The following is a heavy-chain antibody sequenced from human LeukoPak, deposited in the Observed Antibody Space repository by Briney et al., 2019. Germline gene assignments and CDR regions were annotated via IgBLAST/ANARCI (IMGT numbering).Heavy chain of an antibody. D-gene: IGHD3-16*01. CDR1: GGSISSYY. V-gene: IGHV4-4*07. CDR2: IYTSGST. CDR3: ARAPPGGIYYYYMDV. J-gene: IGHJ6*03. Sequence: SETLSLTCTVSGGSISSYYWSWIRQPAGKGLEWIGRIYTSGSTNYNPSPKSRVTMSVDTSKNQFSLKLSSVTAADTAVYYCARAPPGGIYYYYMDVWGKGTTVTVSS.